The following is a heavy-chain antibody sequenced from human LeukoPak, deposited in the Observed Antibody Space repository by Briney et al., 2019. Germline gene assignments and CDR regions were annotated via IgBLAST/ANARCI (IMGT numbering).Heavy chain of an antibody. CDR3: ARSGGDSVDY. V-gene: IGHV1-18*01. J-gene: IGHJ4*02. Sequence: ASVKVSCKASGYTFTNYGISWVRQAPGQGLEWMGWISAYNGNTNYAQKFQGRVTITRDTSASTAYMELSSLRSEDTAVYYCARSGGDSVDYWGQGTLVTVSS. D-gene: IGHD2-21*02. CDR2: ISAYNGNT. CDR1: GYTFTNYG.